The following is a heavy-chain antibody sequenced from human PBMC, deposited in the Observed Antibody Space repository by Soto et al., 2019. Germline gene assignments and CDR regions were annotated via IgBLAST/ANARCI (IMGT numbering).Heavy chain of an antibody. CDR2: ITWNSDSI. Sequence: EVQLVESGGGLVQPGRSLRLSCAAYGFTFNDYGMHWVRQAPGKGPEWVSGITWNSDSIGYADSVKGRFTISRDNCQTSVYLQVNSLRPEETALYYRTRGTTYYYGLGTYYNNWFDPWGAGTLVTVFS. J-gene: IGHJ5*02. V-gene: IGHV3-9*01. CDR3: TRGTTYYYGLGTYYNNWFDP. CDR1: GFTFNDYG. D-gene: IGHD3-10*01.